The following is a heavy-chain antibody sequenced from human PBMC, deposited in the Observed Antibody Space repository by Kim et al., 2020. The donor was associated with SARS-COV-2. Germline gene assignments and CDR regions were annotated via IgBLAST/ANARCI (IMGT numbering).Heavy chain of an antibody. Sequence: SETLSLTCAVYGGSFSGYYWSWIRQPPGKGLEWIGEINHSGSTNYNPSLKSRVTISVDTSKNQFSLKLSSVTAADTAVYYCARVSGYYGSGSYVGDYWGQGTLVTVSS. D-gene: IGHD3-10*01. J-gene: IGHJ4*02. CDR2: INHSGST. CDR1: GGSFSGYY. CDR3: ARVSGYYGSGSYVGDY. V-gene: IGHV4-34*01.